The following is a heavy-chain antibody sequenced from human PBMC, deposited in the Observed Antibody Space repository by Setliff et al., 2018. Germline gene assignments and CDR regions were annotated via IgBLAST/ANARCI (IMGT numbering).Heavy chain of an antibody. CDR1: GGSISSSTYY. CDR2: IYYTGST. D-gene: IGHD3-16*01. J-gene: IGHJ5*02. CDR3: ARHLGEWLDWFDP. V-gene: IGHV4-39*01. Sequence: TLSLTCTVSGGSISSSTYYWGWIRQPPGKGLEWIGSIYYTGSTHYNPSLKSRVTISVDRSKNQFSLRLNSVTAADTAVYFCARHLGEWLDWFDPWGQGTLVTVSS.